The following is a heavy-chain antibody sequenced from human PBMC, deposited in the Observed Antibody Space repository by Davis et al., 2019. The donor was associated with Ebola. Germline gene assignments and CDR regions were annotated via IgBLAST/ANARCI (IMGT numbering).Heavy chain of an antibody. Sequence: GESLKVSCAASGFTFSSYWMSWVRQAPGKGLEWVANINEDGTEKNYVDSVKGRFTISRDNAKNLLYLQMKGLRVEDRAVYYCARDKEAAANYGMDVWGQGTTVTVSS. CDR2: INEDGTEK. V-gene: IGHV3-7*01. D-gene: IGHD6-25*01. J-gene: IGHJ6*02. CDR1: GFTFSSYW. CDR3: ARDKEAAANYGMDV.